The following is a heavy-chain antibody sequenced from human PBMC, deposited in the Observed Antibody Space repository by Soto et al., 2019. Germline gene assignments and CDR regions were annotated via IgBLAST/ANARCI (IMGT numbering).Heavy chain of an antibody. CDR3: ASVVWSMNAMDV. J-gene: IGHJ6*01. D-gene: IGHD2-15*01. CDR2: INTYNGDT. CDR1: GYTFSTKG. Sequence: QVQLVQSGAEVKKPGASVKVSCKASGYTFSTKGILWVRQAPGQGLEWMGWINTYNGDTNYAEKLQGRVTMTTGTSTRTAYMDLRSLRSDDTAVYYCASVVWSMNAMDVWGQGTTVTVSS. V-gene: IGHV1-18*01.